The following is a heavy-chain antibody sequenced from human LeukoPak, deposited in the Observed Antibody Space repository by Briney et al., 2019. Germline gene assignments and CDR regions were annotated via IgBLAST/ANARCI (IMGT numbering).Heavy chain of an antibody. V-gene: IGHV4-34*01. D-gene: IGHD3-22*01. CDR2: INHSGST. CDR3: ARGDDSSGFDY. CDR1: GESFRGYY. J-gene: IGHJ4*02. Sequence: SETLSLTCAVYGESFRGYYWSWIRQPPGKGLEWIGEINHSGSTNYNPSLKSRVTISVDTSKNQFSLKLSSVTAADTAVYYCARGDDSSGFDYWGQGTLVTVSS.